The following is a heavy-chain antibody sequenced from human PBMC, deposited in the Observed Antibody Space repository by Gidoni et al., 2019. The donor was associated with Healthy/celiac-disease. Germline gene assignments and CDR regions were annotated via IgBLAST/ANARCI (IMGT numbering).Heavy chain of an antibody. J-gene: IGHJ5*02. D-gene: IGHD3-10*01. CDR2: IKQDGSEE. Sequence: EVQLVGSGGGLVQLGGSLRLPCAASGFTFSRYWRSWVRQAPGKGLEWVANIKQDGSEEYYVDSVKGRFTISRDNAKNSLYLQMNSLRAEDTAVYYCARDLLWFGFDPWGQGTLVTVSS. CDR1: GFTFSRYW. V-gene: IGHV3-7*04. CDR3: ARDLLWFGFDP.